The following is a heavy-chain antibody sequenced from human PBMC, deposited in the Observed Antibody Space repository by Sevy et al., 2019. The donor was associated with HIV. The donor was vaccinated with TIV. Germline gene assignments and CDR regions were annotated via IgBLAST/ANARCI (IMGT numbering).Heavy chain of an antibody. D-gene: IGHD4-17*01. V-gene: IGHV3-48*02. CDR2: ISSSSSTI. J-gene: IGHJ4*02. CDR3: ARDQIATTTVTTPFEY. CDR1: GFTFSSYS. Sequence: GGSLRLSCAASGFTFSSYSMNWVRQAPGKGLEWVSYISSSSSTIYYADSVKGRFTISRDNAKNSLYLQMNSLRDEDTAVYYCARDQIATTTVTTPFEYWGQRTLVTVSS.